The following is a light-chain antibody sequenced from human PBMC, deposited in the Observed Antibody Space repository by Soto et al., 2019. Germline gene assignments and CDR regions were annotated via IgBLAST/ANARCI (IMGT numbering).Light chain of an antibody. J-gene: IGKJ5*01. V-gene: IGKV3-11*01. Sequence: EIVLTQSPATLSLSPGETATLSCRASLSVSNYLAWYQQKPGQAPRLLIYDASNTATGIPARFSGSGSGTDFTLTISRLESEDFAVYYCQQRANWPITFGQGTRLEIK. CDR3: QQRANWPIT. CDR1: LSVSNY. CDR2: DAS.